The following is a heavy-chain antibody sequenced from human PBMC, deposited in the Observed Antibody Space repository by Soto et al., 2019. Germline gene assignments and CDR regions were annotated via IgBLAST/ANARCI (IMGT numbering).Heavy chain of an antibody. CDR3: AKGAVAGTPTSYYYYGMDV. V-gene: IGHV1-69*12. J-gene: IGHJ6*02. D-gene: IGHD6-19*01. CDR2: IIPIFGTV. CDR1: GGTFRTYA. Sequence: QVQLLQSGAEVKKPGSSVRVSCEASGGTFRTYAISWVRQAPGQGLEWMGEIIPIFGTVNYAQKFQGRVTITADESTTTVYMDLRSLRSEDTAGYYCAKGAVAGTPTSYYYYGMDVWGQGTMVTVSS.